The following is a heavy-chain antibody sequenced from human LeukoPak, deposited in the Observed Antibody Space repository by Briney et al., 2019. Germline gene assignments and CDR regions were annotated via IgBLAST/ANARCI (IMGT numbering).Heavy chain of an antibody. CDR3: ARGPRIMITFGGVIDVVEFDP. Sequence: ASVKVSCKASGYTSTSYGISWVRQAPGQGLEWMGWISAYNGNTNYAQKLQGRVTMTTDTSTSTAYMELRSLRPDDTAVYYCARGPRIMITFGGVIDVVEFDPWGQGTLVTVSS. CDR1: GYTSTSYG. D-gene: IGHD3-16*02. CDR2: ISAYNGNT. V-gene: IGHV1-18*01. J-gene: IGHJ5*02.